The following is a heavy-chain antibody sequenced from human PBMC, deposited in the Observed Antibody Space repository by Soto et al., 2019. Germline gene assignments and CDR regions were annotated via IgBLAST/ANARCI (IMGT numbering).Heavy chain of an antibody. D-gene: IGHD6-6*01. CDR3: ARVAGSRSWVPTSKFDS. J-gene: IGHJ4*02. CDR2: IYYSGST. V-gene: IGHV4-31*03. Sequence: QVQLQESGPGLVKSSQTLSLTCTVSGASINSAGNYWTWIRQHPGMGPERIGYIYYSGSTFYTPFRKCRVTISLDTSKNQFSWKVSAVSAADMAVYYCARVAGSRSWVPTSKFDSWCLGTLVTVSS. CDR1: GASINSAGNY.